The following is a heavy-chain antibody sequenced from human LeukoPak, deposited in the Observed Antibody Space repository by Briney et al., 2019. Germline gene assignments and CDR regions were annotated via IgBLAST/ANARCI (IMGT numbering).Heavy chain of an antibody. D-gene: IGHD3-22*01. Sequence: ASVKVSCKVSGYTLTELSMHWVRQAPGKGLEWTGGFDPEDGETIYAQKFQGRVTMTEDTSTDTAYMELSSLRSEDTAVYYCATFLFSSGYYYVAFDIWGQGTMVTVSS. CDR1: GYTLTELS. CDR2: FDPEDGET. J-gene: IGHJ3*02. V-gene: IGHV1-24*01. CDR3: ATFLFSSGYYYVAFDI.